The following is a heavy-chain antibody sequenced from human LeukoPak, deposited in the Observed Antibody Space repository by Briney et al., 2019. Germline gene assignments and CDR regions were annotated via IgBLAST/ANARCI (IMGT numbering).Heavy chain of an antibody. J-gene: IGHJ4*02. CDR3: ARIVPYTGSHWGLDY. CDR2: IKQDGSEK. CDR1: GFTFSSYW. Sequence: QPGGSLRLSCAASGFTFSSYWMSWVRQAPGKGLEWVANIKQDGSEKYYVDSVKGRFTISRDNAKNSLYLQMNSLRAEDTAVYYCARIVPYTGSHWGLDYWGQGTLVTVSS. V-gene: IGHV3-7*01. D-gene: IGHD1-26*01.